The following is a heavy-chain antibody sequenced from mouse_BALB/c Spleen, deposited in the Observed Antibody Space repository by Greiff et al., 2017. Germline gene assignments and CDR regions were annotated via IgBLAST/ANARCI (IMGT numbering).Heavy chain of an antibody. Sequence: QVQLQQSGAELAKPGASVKMSCKASGYTFTSYWMHWVKQRPGQGLEWIGYINPSTGYTEYNQKFKDKATLTADKSSSTAYMQLSSLTSEDSAVYYCASFIYYDYGAWFAYWGQGTLVTVSA. J-gene: IGHJ3*01. CDR3: ASFIYYDYGAWFAY. D-gene: IGHD2-4*01. CDR2: INPSTGYT. V-gene: IGHV1-7*01. CDR1: GYTFTSYW.